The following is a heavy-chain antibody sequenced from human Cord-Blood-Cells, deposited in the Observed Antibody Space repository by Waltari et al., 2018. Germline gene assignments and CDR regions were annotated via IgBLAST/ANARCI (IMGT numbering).Heavy chain of an antibody. CDR3: ATGSLPGRDGYNSQFDY. J-gene: IGHJ4*02. D-gene: IGHD1-1*01. CDR2: FDPEVGET. CDR1: GYTLTELS. Sequence: QVQLVQSGAEVKKPGASVKVSCKVSGYTLTELSMHWVRQAPGKGLEWTGGFDPEVGETSYARKVQGRGAMPEDTSTDTAYMELSSLRSEDTAVYYCATGSLPGRDGYNSQFDYWGQGTLVTVSS. V-gene: IGHV1-24*01.